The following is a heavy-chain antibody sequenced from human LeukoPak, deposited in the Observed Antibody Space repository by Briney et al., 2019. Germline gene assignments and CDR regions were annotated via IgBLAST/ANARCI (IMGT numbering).Heavy chain of an antibody. CDR1: GGTLSEHW. D-gene: IGHD3-16*01. V-gene: IGHV3-7*01. J-gene: IGHJ6*04. CDR3: VIEDWGRYV. CDR2: INGAGSGT. Sequence: SGGSLRLSCADSGGTLSEHWMNWFRQAPGRGLEWVAKINGAGSGTEYLESVKGRFTISRDDAKNSLYLQMNSLSVEDTAVYYCVIEDWGRYVWGRRTTVTVSS.